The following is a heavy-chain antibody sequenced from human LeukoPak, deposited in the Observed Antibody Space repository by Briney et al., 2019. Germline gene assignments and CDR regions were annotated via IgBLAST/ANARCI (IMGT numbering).Heavy chain of an antibody. CDR2: ISAYNDNT. CDR1: GYTFTSYG. Sequence: ASVKVSCKASGYTFTSYGISWVRPAPGQGLEWMGWISAYNDNTDYAQKLQGRVTMTTDTPTSTAYMELRSLRSDDTAVYYCARGAYYSNYHVAGPWGQGTLVTVSS. V-gene: IGHV1-18*01. D-gene: IGHD4-11*01. J-gene: IGHJ5*02. CDR3: ARGAYYSNYHVAGP.